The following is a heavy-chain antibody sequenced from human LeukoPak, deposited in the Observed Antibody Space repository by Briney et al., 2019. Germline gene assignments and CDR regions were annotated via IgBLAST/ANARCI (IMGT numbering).Heavy chain of an antibody. CDR1: GFTFSSYS. J-gene: IGHJ4*02. D-gene: IGHD1-7*01. CDR2: ISSSSSYI. Sequence: PGGSLRLSCAASGFTFSSYSMNWVRQAPGKGLEWVSSISSSSSYIYYADSVKGRFTISRDNAKNSLYLQMNSLRAEDTAVYYCASMFNWNYGKDYWGQGTLVTVSS. V-gene: IGHV3-21*01. CDR3: ASMFNWNYGKDY.